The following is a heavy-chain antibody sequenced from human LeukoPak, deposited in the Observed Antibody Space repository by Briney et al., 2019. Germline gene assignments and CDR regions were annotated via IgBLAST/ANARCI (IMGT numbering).Heavy chain of an antibody. D-gene: IGHD1-26*01. V-gene: IGHV4-38-2*02. CDR2: IYHSGST. Sequence: SETLSLTCTVSGYSISSGYYWGWIRQPPGKGLEWIGSIYHSGSTYYNPSLKSRVTISVGTSKNQFSLKLSSVTAADTAVYYCARSRSGSYFTFDYWGQGTLVTVSS. CDR1: GYSISSGYY. CDR3: ARSRSGSYFTFDY. J-gene: IGHJ4*02.